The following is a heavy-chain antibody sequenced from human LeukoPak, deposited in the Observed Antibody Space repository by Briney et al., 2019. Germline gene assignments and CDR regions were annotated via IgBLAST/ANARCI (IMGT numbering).Heavy chain of an antibody. CDR2: IVVGSGDT. Sequence: SVKVSCKASGFTFSTSGIQWVRQARGERPEWIGWIVVGSGDTTYSQNFQRRVTINRDLSTDTVYMELRSLRSEDTAVYYCAAGAVESYYYDGAAFYIDAFDLWGQGTMVTVSS. J-gene: IGHJ3*01. CDR1: GFTFSTSG. D-gene: IGHD3-10*01. CDR3: AAGAVESYYYDGAAFYIDAFDL. V-gene: IGHV1-58*02.